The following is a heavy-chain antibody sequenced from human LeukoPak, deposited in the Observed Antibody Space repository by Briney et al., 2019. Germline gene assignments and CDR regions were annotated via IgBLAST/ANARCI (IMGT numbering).Heavy chain of an antibody. CDR3: ARGGSYISGYVHYYYMDV. D-gene: IGHD5-18*01. CDR2: MNPNSGNT. J-gene: IGHJ6*03. CDR1: GYTFSNYA. Sequence: ASVKVSCKASGYTFSNYAINWVRQATGQGLEWMGWMNPNSGNTDYAQKFQGRVTMTRNTSINTAYMELSSLRSEDTAVYYCARGGSYISGYVHYYYMDVWGKGTTVTISS. V-gene: IGHV1-8*02.